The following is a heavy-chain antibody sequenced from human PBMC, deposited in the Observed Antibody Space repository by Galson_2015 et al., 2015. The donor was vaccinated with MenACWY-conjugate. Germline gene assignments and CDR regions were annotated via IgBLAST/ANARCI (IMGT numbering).Heavy chain of an antibody. J-gene: IGHJ6*03. CDR1: GFTFSSYW. Sequence: LRLSCAASGFTFSSYWMHWVRQAPGKGLVWVSRVNSDGSGTGYADSVKGRFTISRDNAKNMLFLQMNSLKVEDTAVYYCARSYVPGSDKKNYYMDVWGRGTTVTVSS. D-gene: IGHD3-16*01. CDR3: ARSYVPGSDKKNYYMDV. CDR2: VNSDGSGT. V-gene: IGHV3-74*01.